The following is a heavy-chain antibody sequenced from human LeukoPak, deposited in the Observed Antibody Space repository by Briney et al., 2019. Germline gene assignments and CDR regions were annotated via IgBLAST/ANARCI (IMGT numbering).Heavy chain of an antibody. Sequence: PSETLSLTCAVYGGSFSGYYWSWIRQPPGKGLEWIGEVHKSGSTNYYPSLQSRVTISIDKSKNQIALELTSVTAADTAVYYCAKEIVGAPTPGAYWGQGIGHRLL. CDR2: VHKSGST. CDR1: GGSFSGYY. J-gene: IGHJ4*02. V-gene: IGHV4-34*01. CDR3: AKEIVGAPTPGAY. D-gene: IGHD1-26*01.